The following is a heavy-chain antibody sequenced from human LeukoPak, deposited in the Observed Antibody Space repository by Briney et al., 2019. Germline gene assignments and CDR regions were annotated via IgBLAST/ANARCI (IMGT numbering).Heavy chain of an antibody. CDR3: ARDALSSSWYPTQRRSRYFDY. D-gene: IGHD6-13*01. V-gene: IGHV3-30*01. Sequence: VKGRFTISRDNSKNTLNLQMNSLRAEDTAVYYCARDALSSSWYPTQRRSRYFDYWGQGTLVTVSS. J-gene: IGHJ4*02.